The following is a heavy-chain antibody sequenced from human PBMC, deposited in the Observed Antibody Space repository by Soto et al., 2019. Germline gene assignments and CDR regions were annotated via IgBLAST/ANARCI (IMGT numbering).Heavy chain of an antibody. CDR2: IWYDGSNK. CDR3: ARDRREVAVAANNWFDP. J-gene: IGHJ5*02. CDR1: GFTFSSYG. D-gene: IGHD6-19*01. Sequence: QVQLVESGGGVVQPGRSLRLSCAASGFTFSSYGMHWVRQAPGKGLEWVAVIWYDGSNKYYADSVKGRFTISRDNSKNTLYLQMNSLRAEDTAVYYCARDRREVAVAANNWFDPWGQGTLVTVSS. V-gene: IGHV3-33*01.